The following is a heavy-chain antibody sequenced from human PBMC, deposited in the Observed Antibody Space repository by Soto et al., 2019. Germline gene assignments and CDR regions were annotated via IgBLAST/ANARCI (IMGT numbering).Heavy chain of an antibody. Sequence: EVQLVESGGGLVQPGGSLRLSCAASGFTFSSYSMNWVRQAPGKGLEWVSYISSSSSTIYYGDSVKGRFTISRDNAKNALYLEMNSLKAEDTAVYYCARDAGTYYDFWSGPDDAFDIWCQGTMVTVSS. CDR1: GFTFSSYS. V-gene: IGHV3-48*01. D-gene: IGHD3-3*01. J-gene: IGHJ3*02. CDR3: ARDAGTYYDFWSGPDDAFDI. CDR2: ISSSSSTI.